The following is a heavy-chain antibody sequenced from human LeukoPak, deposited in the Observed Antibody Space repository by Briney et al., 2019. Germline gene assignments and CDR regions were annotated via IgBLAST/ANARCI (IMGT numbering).Heavy chain of an antibody. J-gene: IGHJ6*02. CDR1: GFTVSSNY. D-gene: IGHD2-2*01. Sequence: PGGSLRLSCAASGFTVSSNYMSWVRQAPGKGLEWVSVIYSGGSTYYADSVKGRFTISRDNSKNTLYLQMNSLRAEDTAAYYCARPSLTLTADPYYYYGMDVWGQGTTVTVSS. CDR3: ARPSLTLTADPYYYYGMDV. V-gene: IGHV3-66*04. CDR2: IYSGGST.